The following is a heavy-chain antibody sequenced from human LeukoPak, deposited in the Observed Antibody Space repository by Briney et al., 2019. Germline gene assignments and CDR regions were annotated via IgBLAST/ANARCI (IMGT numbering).Heavy chain of an antibody. CDR2: IYHSGST. D-gene: IGHD3-9*01. CDR3: ARSGYYDILTGSYTLFDY. V-gene: IGHV4-30-2*01. CDR1: GGSISSGGYY. Sequence: SETLSLTCTVPGGSISSGGYYWSWIRQPPGKGLEWIGYIYHSGSTYYNPSLKSRVTISVDRSKNQFSLKLSSVTAADTAVYYCARSGYYDILTGSYTLFDYWGQGTLVTVSS. J-gene: IGHJ4*02.